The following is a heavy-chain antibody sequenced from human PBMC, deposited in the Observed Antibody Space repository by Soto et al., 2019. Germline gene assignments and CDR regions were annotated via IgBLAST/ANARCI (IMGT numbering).Heavy chain of an antibody. J-gene: IGHJ4*01. V-gene: IGHV1-2*02. Sequence: AAVQVSCNASGYNFSGYYMHWVRQAPGQGREWRGWINPNSGGATYAQQSQGRVTITRDTSISTAYMQLSRLRSDDTAVYYCQRDSCCSWWADCGHGTPVTV. D-gene: IGHD2-15*01. CDR3: QRDSCCSWWAD. CDR2: INPNSGGA. CDR1: GYNFSGYY.